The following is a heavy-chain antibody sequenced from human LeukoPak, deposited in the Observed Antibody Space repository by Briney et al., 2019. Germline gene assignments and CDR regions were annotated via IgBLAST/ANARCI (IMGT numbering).Heavy chain of an antibody. J-gene: IGHJ1*01. CDR3: AKDLGDYDIVTGSYRVGFFQY. Sequence: PGGSLRLSCAASGFTFSSYWMSWVRQAPGKGLEWVSVITGIGGSTFYADSVKGRFTISRDNSKNTLYLLINNLRAEDTAVYYCAKDLGDYDIVTGSYRVGFFQYWGQGTLVTVSS. D-gene: IGHD3-9*01. CDR1: GFTFSSYW. V-gene: IGHV3-23*01. CDR2: ITGIGGST.